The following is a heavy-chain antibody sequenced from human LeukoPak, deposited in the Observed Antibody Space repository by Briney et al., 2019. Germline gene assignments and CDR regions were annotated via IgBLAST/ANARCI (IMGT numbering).Heavy chain of an antibody. J-gene: IGHJ4*02. Sequence: GGSLRLFCAASRFTLSSYYMTWVRQAPGKGLEWVSVLYSGGSTYYSDSVKGRFTISRDNSKNTLYLQMNSLRAEDTAVYYCARDQGGITRYWGQGTLVTVSS. V-gene: IGHV3-66*01. CDR1: RFTLSSYY. CDR3: ARDQGGITRY. D-gene: IGHD3-10*01. CDR2: LYSGGST.